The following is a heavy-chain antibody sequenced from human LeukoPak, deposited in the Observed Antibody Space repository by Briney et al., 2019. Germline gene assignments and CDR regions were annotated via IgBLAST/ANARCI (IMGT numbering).Heavy chain of an antibody. J-gene: IGHJ4*02. D-gene: IGHD6-13*01. CDR3: AREGVGSSWYGYFDY. Sequence: PGGSLRLSCAASGFTFSSYAMHWVRQAPGKGLEWVAVISYDGSNKYYADSVKGRFTISRDNYKNTLYLQMNSLRAEDTAVYYCAREGVGSSWYGYFDYWGQGTLVTVSS. CDR2: ISYDGSNK. V-gene: IGHV3-30*01. CDR1: GFTFSSYA.